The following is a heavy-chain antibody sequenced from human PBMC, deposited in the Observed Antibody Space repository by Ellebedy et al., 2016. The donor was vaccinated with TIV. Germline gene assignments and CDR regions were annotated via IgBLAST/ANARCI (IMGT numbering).Heavy chain of an antibody. CDR3: ARVWFGDLLSPEGDV. CDR1: GASISIKNYY. D-gene: IGHD3-10*01. J-gene: IGHJ6*02. Sequence: SETLSLXXTVSGASISIKNYYWGWIRQPPGKGLEWIGSIYYSGRTHYNPSLKSRVTISVDTSKNQFSLRLSSVTAADTAVYYCARVWFGDLLSPEGDVWGQGTTVTVSS. CDR2: IYYSGRT. V-gene: IGHV4-39*01.